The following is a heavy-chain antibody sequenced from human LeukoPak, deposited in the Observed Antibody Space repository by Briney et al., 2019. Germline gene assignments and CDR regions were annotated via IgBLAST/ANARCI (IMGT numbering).Heavy chain of an antibody. J-gene: IGHJ6*02. D-gene: IGHD3-9*01. CDR2: ISSSSSYI. CDR1: GFTFSSYS. V-gene: IGHV3-21*01. Sequence: GGSLRLSCAASGFTFSSYSMNWVRQAPGKGLEWVSSISSSSSYIYYADSVKGRFTISRDNAKNSLYLQMNSLRAEDTAVYYCARAKDDYDILTGYGYYYGMDVWGQGTTVTVSS. CDR3: ARAKDDYDILTGYGYYYGMDV.